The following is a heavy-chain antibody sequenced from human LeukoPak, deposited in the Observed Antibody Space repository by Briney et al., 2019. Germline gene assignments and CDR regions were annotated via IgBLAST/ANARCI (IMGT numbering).Heavy chain of an antibody. Sequence: PGRSLRLSCAASGFTFSRYELNWVRQAPGKGLEWVSYIRSSGSIIYYADSVKGRFTISRDNAKNSLYLQMNSLRAEDTALYYCARDLGMTDGDYVSYFDYWGQGTLVTVSS. V-gene: IGHV3-48*03. CDR2: IRSSGSII. CDR1: GFTFSRYE. CDR3: ARDLGMTDGDYVSYFDY. D-gene: IGHD4-17*01. J-gene: IGHJ4*02.